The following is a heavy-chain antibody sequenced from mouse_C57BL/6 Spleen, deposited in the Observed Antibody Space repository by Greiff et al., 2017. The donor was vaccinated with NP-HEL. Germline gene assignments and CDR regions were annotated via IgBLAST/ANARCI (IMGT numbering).Heavy chain of an antibody. Sequence: QVQLKESGAELVRPGASVTLSCKASGYTFTDYEMHWVKQTPVHGLEWIGAIDPETGGTAYNQKFKGKAILTADKSSSTAYMELRSLTSEDSAVYYCTRFDYAWFAYWGQGTLVTVSA. CDR1: GYTFTDYE. V-gene: IGHV1-15*01. CDR2: IDPETGGT. D-gene: IGHD2-4*01. J-gene: IGHJ3*01. CDR3: TRFDYAWFAY.